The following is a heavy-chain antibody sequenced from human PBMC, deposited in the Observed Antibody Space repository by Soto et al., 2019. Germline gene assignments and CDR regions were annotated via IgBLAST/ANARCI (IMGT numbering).Heavy chain of an antibody. D-gene: IGHD3-22*01. CDR1: GGTFRSYA. Sequence: SVKVSSKASGGTFRSYAISWVQQAPGQGLDWMGGIIPIFGTANYAQKFQGRVTITADESTSTAYMELSSLRSEATAVYYCAGENLQSYYDSSGPGNWFDPWGQGTLVTVYS. V-gene: IGHV1-69*13. CDR2: IIPIFGTA. CDR3: AGENLQSYYDSSGPGNWFDP. J-gene: IGHJ5*02.